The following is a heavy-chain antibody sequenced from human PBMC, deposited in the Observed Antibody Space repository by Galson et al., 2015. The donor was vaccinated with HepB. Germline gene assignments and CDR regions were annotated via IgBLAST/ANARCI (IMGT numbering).Heavy chain of an antibody. V-gene: IGHV3-23*01. CDR2: ISGGGEII. D-gene: IGHD3-16*01. CDR1: GFRFSTYA. J-gene: IGHJ4*02. Sequence: SLRLSCAASGFRFSTYAMSWVRQAPGKGLEWVPAISGGGEIIYYADSVKGRFTISRDNAKNTLFLQMSSLRVDDTAMYYCAKVAILGATPHYFDYCGQGTLVTVSS. CDR3: AKVAILGATPHYFDY.